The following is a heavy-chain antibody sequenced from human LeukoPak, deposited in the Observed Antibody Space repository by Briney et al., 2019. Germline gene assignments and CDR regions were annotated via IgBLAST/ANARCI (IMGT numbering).Heavy chain of an antibody. CDR2: IRGSGGST. V-gene: IGHV3-23*01. D-gene: IGHD3-22*01. CDR3: AKIKYYDSSGYQTPHFDY. CDR1: GFTFSSYA. Sequence: GGSLRLSCAASGFTFSSYAMSWVRQAPGKGLEWVSAIRGSGGSTYYADSVKGRFTISRDNSKNTLYLQMNSLRAEDTAVYYCAKIKYYDSSGYQTPHFDYWGQGTLVTVSS. J-gene: IGHJ4*02.